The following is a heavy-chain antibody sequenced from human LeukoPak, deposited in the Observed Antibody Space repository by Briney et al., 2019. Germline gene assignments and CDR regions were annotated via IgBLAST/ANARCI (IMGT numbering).Heavy chain of an antibody. V-gene: IGHV4-61*02. J-gene: IGHJ2*01. Sequence: SETLSLTCTVSGGSISSSSYYWSWIRQPAGKGLEWIGRIYASGSTNYNPSLKSRITTSVDTSKNQFSLKLSSVTAADTAVYYCASSVTTSDWYFDLWGRGTLVTVSS. CDR3: ASSVTTSDWYFDL. CDR2: IYASGST. D-gene: IGHD4-17*01. CDR1: GGSISSSSYY.